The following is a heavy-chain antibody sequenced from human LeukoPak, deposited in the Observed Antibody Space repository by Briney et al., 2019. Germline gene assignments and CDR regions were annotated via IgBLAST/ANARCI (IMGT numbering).Heavy chain of an antibody. Sequence: PSETLSLTCTVSGGSISSCDYYWSWIRQPPGKGLEWVGYFDYSGSTYYNPSLKSRVTISVDTSKNQFSLKLSSVTAADTAVYYCARDHGYIGTPDAFDIWGQGTMVTVSS. CDR2: FDYSGST. V-gene: IGHV4-30-4*01. J-gene: IGHJ3*02. CDR1: GGSISSCDYY. D-gene: IGHD6-13*01. CDR3: ARDHGYIGTPDAFDI.